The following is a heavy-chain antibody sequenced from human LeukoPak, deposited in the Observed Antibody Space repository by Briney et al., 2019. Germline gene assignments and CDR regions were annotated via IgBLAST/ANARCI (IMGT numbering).Heavy chain of an antibody. Sequence: GGTLRLSCAASGFTFSSYGMSWVRQAPGKGLEWVSSINNSGGSTYYADSVKGRFTISRDNSKNTLYLQMNSLRAEDTAVYYCAKSGRSSSWYVTYYMDVWGKGTTVTISS. CDR2: INNSGGST. D-gene: IGHD6-13*01. V-gene: IGHV3-23*01. CDR1: GFTFSSYG. CDR3: AKSGRSSSWYVTYYMDV. J-gene: IGHJ6*03.